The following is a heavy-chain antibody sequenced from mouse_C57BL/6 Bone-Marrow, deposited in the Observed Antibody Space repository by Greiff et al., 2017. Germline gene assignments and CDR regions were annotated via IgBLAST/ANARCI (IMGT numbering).Heavy chain of an antibody. CDR2: IYPGSGNT. CDR1: GYTFTDYY. V-gene: IGHV1-76*01. Sequence: LVESGAELVRPGASVKLSCKASGYTFTDYYINWVKQRPGQGLEWIARIYPGSGNTYYNEKFKGKATLTAEKSSSTGYMQLSSLTSEDSAVYFCARSFYDYDEAFAYWGQGTLVTVSA. J-gene: IGHJ3*01. D-gene: IGHD2-4*01. CDR3: ARSFYDYDEAFAY.